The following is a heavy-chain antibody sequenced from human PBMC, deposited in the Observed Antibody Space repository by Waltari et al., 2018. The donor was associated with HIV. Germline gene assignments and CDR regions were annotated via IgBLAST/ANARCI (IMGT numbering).Heavy chain of an antibody. CDR2: SSYDGSNK. D-gene: IGHD6-19*01. CDR3: ARGAYSSGWTFDY. J-gene: IGHJ4*02. V-gene: IGHV3-30*04. CDR1: GFTFRSFT. Sequence: QVQLVESGGGVVQPGRSLRLSCAASGFTFRSFTMHWVRQAPGKGLEWVALSSYDGSNKYYADSVKGRLTNTRDDSKNTLYLQMNSLRAEDTAVYYCARGAYSSGWTFDYWGQGTLVTVSS.